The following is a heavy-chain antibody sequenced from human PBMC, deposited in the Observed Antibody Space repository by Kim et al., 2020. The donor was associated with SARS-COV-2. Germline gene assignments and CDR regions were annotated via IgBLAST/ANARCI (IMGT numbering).Heavy chain of an antibody. Sequence: GGSLRLSCTASGFTFSSYGMHWVRQAPGKGLQWVAVISSDGSRQYYSDSVKGRFTASRDNSKNTLYLQMNGLRSEDTAIYFCARSNPLRYIDLPHYWVQG. CDR1: GFTFSSYG. J-gene: IGHJ4*02. V-gene: IGHV3-30*03. D-gene: IGHD3-9*01. CDR2: ISSDGSRQ. CDR3: ARSNPLRYIDLPHY.